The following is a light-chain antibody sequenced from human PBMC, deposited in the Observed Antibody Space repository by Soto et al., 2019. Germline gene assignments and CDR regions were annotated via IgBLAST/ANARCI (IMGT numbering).Light chain of an antibody. CDR2: XAS. V-gene: IGKV1-5*01. J-gene: IGKJ4*02. Sequence: EIQMTQSPSALSASAGDRGTITCRASQSVXSGLAWYKGKPGKAPKVLFYXASILESGVPSTFSGSGCETEFTLTISSLQADYLETYYCQQYNVHSTFGGGTKVDI. CDR1: QSVXSG. CDR3: QQYNVHST.